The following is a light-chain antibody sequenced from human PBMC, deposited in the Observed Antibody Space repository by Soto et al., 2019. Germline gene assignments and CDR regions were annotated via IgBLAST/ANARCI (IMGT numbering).Light chain of an antibody. CDR1: QSVGSN. J-gene: IGKJ1*01. V-gene: IGKV3-15*01. CDR3: QQYNSYRT. Sequence: EIVMTQSPVTLSVSPGERATLSCRASQSVGSNLAWYQQRPGQAHRLLIYGASTRATGIPARFSGSGSGTEFTLTISSLQSEDFATYYCQQYNSYRTFGQGTKVDIK. CDR2: GAS.